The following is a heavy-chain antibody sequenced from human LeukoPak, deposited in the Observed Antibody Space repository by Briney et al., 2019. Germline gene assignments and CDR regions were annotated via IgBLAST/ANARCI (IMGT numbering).Heavy chain of an antibody. CDR2: ISNSGGST. CDR3: AKDLNPHKITIFGAVTSDY. Sequence: PGGSLRLSCAASRFTFSSHAMSWVRQAPGKGLEWVSAISNSGGSTYYADSVKGRFTISRDNSKNTLYLQMNSPRAEDTAVYYCAKDLNPHKITIFGAVTSDYWGQGTLVTVSS. J-gene: IGHJ4*02. V-gene: IGHV3-23*01. D-gene: IGHD3-3*01. CDR1: RFTFSSHA.